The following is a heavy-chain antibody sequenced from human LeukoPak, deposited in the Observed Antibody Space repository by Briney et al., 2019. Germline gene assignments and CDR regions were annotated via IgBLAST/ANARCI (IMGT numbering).Heavy chain of an antibody. J-gene: IGHJ4*02. CDR2: IYHSGST. D-gene: IGHD6-19*01. CDR3: ARVLVWRGWYDY. Sequence: SETLSLTCAVSGGSIRSGGYSWSWIRQPPGKGLEWIGYIYHSGSTYYNASLKSRVTISVDRSKNQFSLKLSSVTAADTAVYYCARVLVWRGWYDYWGQGTLVTVSS. CDR1: GGSIRSGGYS. V-gene: IGHV4-30-2*01.